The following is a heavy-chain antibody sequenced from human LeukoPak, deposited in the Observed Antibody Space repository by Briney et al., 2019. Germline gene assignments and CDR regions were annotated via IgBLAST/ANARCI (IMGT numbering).Heavy chain of an antibody. CDR3: ARRALYFDY. Sequence: PGGSLRLSCAVSGFIVSSYYMTWVRQAPGKGLEWVSLICSGGSTYYADSVKGRFTISRDNSKNTLYLQMNSLRAEDTAVYYCARRALYFDYWGQGTLVSVSS. CDR2: ICSGGST. J-gene: IGHJ4*02. V-gene: IGHV3-53*01. CDR1: GFIVSSYY.